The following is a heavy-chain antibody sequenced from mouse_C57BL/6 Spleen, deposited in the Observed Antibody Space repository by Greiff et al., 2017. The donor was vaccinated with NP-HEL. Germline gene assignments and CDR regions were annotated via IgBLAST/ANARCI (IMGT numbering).Heavy chain of an antibody. Sequence: EVQLVESGGGLVQPGGSLSLSCAASGFTFTDYYMSWVRQPPGKALEWLGFIRNKANGYTTEYSAFVKGRFTISRDNSQSILYLQMNALRAEDSATYYCARDDYLYAMDYWGQGTSVTVSS. V-gene: IGHV7-3*01. CDR2: IRNKANGYTT. D-gene: IGHD2-4*01. CDR3: ARDDYLYAMDY. J-gene: IGHJ4*01. CDR1: GFTFTDYY.